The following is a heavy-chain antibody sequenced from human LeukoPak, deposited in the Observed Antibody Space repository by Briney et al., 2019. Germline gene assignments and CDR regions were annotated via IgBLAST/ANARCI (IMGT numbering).Heavy chain of an antibody. CDR2: ISSSSSYI. J-gene: IGHJ4*02. D-gene: IGHD6-19*01. CDR3: ARHIAVAAVDY. Sequence: GGSLRLSCVASGFTFSSDSMNWVRQAPGKGLEWVSSISSSSSYIYYADSVKGRFTISRDNAKNSLYLQMNSLRAEDTAVYYCARHIAVAAVDYWGQGTLVTVSS. V-gene: IGHV3-21*01. CDR1: GFTFSSDS.